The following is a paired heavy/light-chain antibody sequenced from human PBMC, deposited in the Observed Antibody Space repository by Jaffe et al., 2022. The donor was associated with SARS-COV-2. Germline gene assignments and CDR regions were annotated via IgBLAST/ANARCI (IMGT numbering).Light chain of an antibody. Sequence: QSVLTQPPSVSGAPGQTVTISCTGSISNIGTGYDVHWYQQLPGTAPKLLIYGDTNRPSGVPDRFSGSRSASSASLAISGLQADDEGDYYCQSYDSSLSAVLFGGGTKLTVL. V-gene: IGLV1-40*01. J-gene: IGLJ2*01. CDR3: QSYDSSLSAVL. CDR2: GDT. CDR1: ISNIGTGYD.
Heavy chain of an antibody. Sequence: QVQLQQWGAGMLKPSETLSLTCAVYGGSLSGYWSWIRQPPGGGLEWIAEINHSGSADYNSSLKSRVTIVIDTSKNQISLRLTSVTAADTAVYYCAKGPGYGSGSFSFDPWGQGNLVTVSS. CDR2: INHSGSA. CDR1: GGSLSGY. V-gene: IGHV4-34*02. D-gene: IGHD3-10*01. J-gene: IGHJ5*02. CDR3: AKGPGYGSGSFSFDP.